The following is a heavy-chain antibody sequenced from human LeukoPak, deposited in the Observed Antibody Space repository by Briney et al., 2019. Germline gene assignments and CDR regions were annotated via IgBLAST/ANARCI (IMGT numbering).Heavy chain of an antibody. CDR2: INHSDST. V-gene: IGHV4-34*01. J-gene: IGHJ6*02. D-gene: IGHD2/OR15-2a*01. CDR1: GGSFIGYS. Sequence: SETLSLTCAVYGGSFIGYSLTWIRQPPGKGLEWIGEINHSDSTHFNPSLKSRVIISVDTSNKQLFLKLTSVTAADTAVYYCAKKKVDVSGNQYYYYYGLDVWGQGTAVTVSS. CDR3: AKKKVDVSGNQYYYYYGLDV.